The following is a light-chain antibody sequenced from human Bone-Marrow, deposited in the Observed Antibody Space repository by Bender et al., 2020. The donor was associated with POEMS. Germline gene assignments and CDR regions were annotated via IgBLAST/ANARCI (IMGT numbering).Light chain of an antibody. CDR1: SSDVGSYNL. Sequence: QSALTKPASVSGSPGQSITISCTGTSSDVGSYNLVSWYQQHPGKAPKVLIYEDYKRPSGVSDRLSGSKSGNTASLTISGLQAEDEADYYCCSYAGSSTWVFGGGTKLTVL. V-gene: IGLV2-23*01. CDR3: CSYAGSSTWV. J-gene: IGLJ3*02. CDR2: EDY.